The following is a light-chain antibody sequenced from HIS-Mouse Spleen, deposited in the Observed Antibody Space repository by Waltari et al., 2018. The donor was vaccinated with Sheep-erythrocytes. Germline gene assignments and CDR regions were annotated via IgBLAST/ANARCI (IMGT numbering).Light chain of an antibody. CDR1: QLGDQY. Sequence: SYELTQPPSVSVSPGQTPSSTCSGDQLGDQYACWYQQKPGQSPVLVIYQDSKRPSGIPERFSGSNSGNTATLTISGTQAMDEADYYCQAWDSSTYVFGTGTKVTVL. CDR3: QAWDSSTYV. CDR2: QDS. V-gene: IGLV3-1*01. J-gene: IGLJ1*01.